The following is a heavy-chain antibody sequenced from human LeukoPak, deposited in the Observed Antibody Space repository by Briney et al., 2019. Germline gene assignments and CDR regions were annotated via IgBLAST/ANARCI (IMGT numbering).Heavy chain of an antibody. CDR3: ASTGIVATMGFDY. CDR1: GFTLSSYG. CDR2: MWYDGSNK. J-gene: IGHJ4*02. Sequence: GGSLRLSCAASGFTLSSYGMHWVRQAPGKGLEWVAVMWYDGSNKYYADYVKGRFTISRDNSKNTLYLQMNSLRAEDTAVYYCASTGIVATMGFDYWGQGTLVTVSS. V-gene: IGHV3-33*01. D-gene: IGHD5-12*01.